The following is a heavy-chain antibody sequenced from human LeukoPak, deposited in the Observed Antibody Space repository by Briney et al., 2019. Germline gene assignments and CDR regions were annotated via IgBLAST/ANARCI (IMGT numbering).Heavy chain of an antibody. D-gene: IGHD3-9*01. J-gene: IGHJ5*02. CDR3: ARLTGYSSESWFDP. CDR1: GGSISTNNYY. Sequence: PSETLSLTCTVSGGSISTNNYYWGWIRQPPGKGLEWIGYLYYNGRTNYNPSLKSRVTLSLDTSKNQFSLKLSSVTAADTAVYYCARLTGYSSESWFDPWGQGTLVTVSS. V-gene: IGHV4-39*07. CDR2: LYYNGRT.